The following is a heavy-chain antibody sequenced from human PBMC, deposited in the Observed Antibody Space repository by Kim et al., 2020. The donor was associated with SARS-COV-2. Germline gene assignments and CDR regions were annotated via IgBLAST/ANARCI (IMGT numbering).Heavy chain of an antibody. CDR3: ARGLNNVDYDGNSGVGVPLRFDF. CDR1: GGSFSGYY. J-gene: IGHJ4*02. V-gene: IGHV4-34*01. CDR2: INHSGST. D-gene: IGHD4-17*01. Sequence: SETLSLTCAVYGGSFSGYYWSWIRQPPGKGLEWIGEINHSGSTNYNPSLKSRVTISVDTYKNQFSLKLSSVTAADTAVYYCARGLNNVDYDGNSGVGVPLRFDFWGQGTLVTVSS.